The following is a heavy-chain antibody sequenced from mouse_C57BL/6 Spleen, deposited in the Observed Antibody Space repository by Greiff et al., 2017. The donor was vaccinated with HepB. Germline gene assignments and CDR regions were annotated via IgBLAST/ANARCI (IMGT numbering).Heavy chain of an antibody. CDR3: AIAYYSNYEWYFDV. CDR2: IYPGDGDT. V-gene: IGHV1-80*01. J-gene: IGHJ1*03. D-gene: IGHD2-5*01. CDR1: GYAFSSYW. Sequence: VQLQQSGAELVKPGASVKISCKASGYAFSSYWMNWVKQRPGKGLEWIGQIYPGDGDTNYNGKFKGKATLTADKSSSTAYMQLSSLTSEDSAVYFCAIAYYSNYEWYFDVWGTGTTVTVSS.